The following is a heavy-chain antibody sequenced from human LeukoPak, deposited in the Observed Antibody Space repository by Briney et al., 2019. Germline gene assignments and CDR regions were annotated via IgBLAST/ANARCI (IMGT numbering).Heavy chain of an antibody. CDR3: ARLAADGHSDY. CDR2: IYSGGST. CDR1: GFTVSSNY. V-gene: IGHV3-66*01. J-gene: IGHJ4*02. Sequence: GGSLRLSCAASGFTVSSNYMSWVRQAPGKGLEWVPGIYSGGSTYYAASVKGRFIISRDNSKNTLYLQMSSLRVEDTAMYYCARLAADGHSDYWGQGSLVAVSS. D-gene: IGHD6-25*01.